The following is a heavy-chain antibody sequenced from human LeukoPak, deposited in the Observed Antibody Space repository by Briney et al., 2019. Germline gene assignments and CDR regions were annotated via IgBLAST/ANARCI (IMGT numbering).Heavy chain of an antibody. CDR3: ARLSYGSWYDVLPNLIDY. CDR2: IYTSGST. Sequence: PSETLSLTCTVSGGSISSYYWSWIRQPAGKGLEWIGRIYTSGSTNYNPSLKSRVTMSVDTSKNQFSLKLSSVTAADTAVYYCARLSYGSWYDVLPNLIDYWGQGTLVTVSS. V-gene: IGHV4-4*07. D-gene: IGHD6-13*01. J-gene: IGHJ4*02. CDR1: GGSISSYY.